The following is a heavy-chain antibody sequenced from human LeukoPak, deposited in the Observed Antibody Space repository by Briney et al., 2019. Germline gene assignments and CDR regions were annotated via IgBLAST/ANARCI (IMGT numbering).Heavy chain of an antibody. V-gene: IGHV1-69*04. D-gene: IGHD6-19*01. J-gene: IGHJ4*02. Sequence: SVKVSCKASGGTFSSYAISWVRQAPGQGLEWMGRIIPILGIANYAQKFQGRVTITADKSKSTAYMELSSLRSEDTAVYYCATEAYDVVQWLGLIDYWGQGTLVTVSS. CDR3: ATEAYDVVQWLGLIDY. CDR1: GGTFSSYA. CDR2: IIPILGIA.